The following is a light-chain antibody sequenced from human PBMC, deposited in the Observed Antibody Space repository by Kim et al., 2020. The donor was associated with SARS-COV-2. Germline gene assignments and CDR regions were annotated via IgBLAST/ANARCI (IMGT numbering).Light chain of an antibody. V-gene: IGKV3-20*01. CDR2: GAS. CDR3: QQYGTSLPLT. J-gene: IGKJ4*01. Sequence: PGERATPSCRASQSVDSNYFAWYQQKPGQAPRLLIYGASSRATDIPDRFSGSGSGTDFSLTITRVEPEDSAVYYCQQYGTSLPLTFGGGTKVDIK. CDR1: QSVDSNY.